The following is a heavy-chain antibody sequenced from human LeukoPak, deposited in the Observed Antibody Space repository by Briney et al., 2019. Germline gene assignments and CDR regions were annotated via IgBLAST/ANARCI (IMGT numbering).Heavy chain of an antibody. V-gene: IGHV3-23*01. D-gene: IGHD6-19*01. J-gene: IGHJ4*02. CDR1: GFTFNNYA. Sequence: PGGSLRLSCAASGFTFNNYAMGWARQAPRKGLDWVSGIGGSGGSTYYADSVKSRFTISRDNSKNTLYLQMNSLRAEDTAVYYCARDVPYSSGWYTFFDYWGQGTLVTVSS. CDR2: IGGSGGST. CDR3: ARDVPYSSGWYTFFDY.